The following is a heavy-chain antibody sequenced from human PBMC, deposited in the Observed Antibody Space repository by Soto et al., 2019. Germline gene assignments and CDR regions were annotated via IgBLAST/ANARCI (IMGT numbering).Heavy chain of an antibody. J-gene: IGHJ4*02. D-gene: IGHD1-26*01. Sequence: EVQLLEAGGGLVQPGGSLRLSCAASGFTFSSYAMRWVRQAPGKGLEWVSAISGSGGSTYYADSVKGRFTISRDNSKNTLYLQMNSLRAEDTAVYYCARRGSGSYYDYWGQGTLVAVSS. CDR3: ARRGSGSYYDY. CDR1: GFTFSSYA. V-gene: IGHV3-23*01. CDR2: ISGSGGST.